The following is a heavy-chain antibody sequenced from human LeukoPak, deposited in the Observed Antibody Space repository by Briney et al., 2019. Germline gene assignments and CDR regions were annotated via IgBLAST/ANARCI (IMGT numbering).Heavy chain of an antibody. Sequence: PSETLSLTCAVYGGSFSGYYWSWIRQPPGKGLEWIGEINHSGSTNYNPSLKSRVTISVDTSKNQFSLKLSSVTAADTAVYYCAREKRGYSYGPYYYYGMDVWGQGTTVTVPS. J-gene: IGHJ6*02. V-gene: IGHV4-34*01. D-gene: IGHD5-18*01. CDR3: AREKRGYSYGPYYYYGMDV. CDR1: GGSFSGYY. CDR2: INHSGST.